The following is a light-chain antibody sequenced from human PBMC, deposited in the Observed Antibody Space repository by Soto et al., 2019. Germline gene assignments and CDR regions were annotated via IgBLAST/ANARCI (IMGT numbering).Light chain of an antibody. CDR3: EKYNSAPFT. V-gene: IGKV1-27*01. Sequence: DIQMTQSPSSLSASVGDRVTITCRASQAISNSLAWYQQTPGQVPKLLISAASTLQSGVPSRFSGSGSGTDFTLTISSLHPEDVETYYCEKYNSAPFTFGPGTKVDIK. CDR2: AAS. J-gene: IGKJ3*01. CDR1: QAISNS.